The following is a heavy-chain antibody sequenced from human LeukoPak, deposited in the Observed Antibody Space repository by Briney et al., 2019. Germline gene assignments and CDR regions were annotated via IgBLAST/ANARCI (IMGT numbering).Heavy chain of an antibody. J-gene: IGHJ4*02. CDR3: ARESGYYGSGSYFL. V-gene: IGHV4-61*01. D-gene: IGHD3-10*01. CDR1: GSSVSSGSYY. Sequence: SETLSLTCTVSGSSVSSGSYYWSWIRQPPGKGLERIGYIYYSGSTNYNPSLKSRVTISVDTSKNQFSLKLSSVTAADTAVYYCARESGYYGSGSYFLWGQGTLVTVSS. CDR2: IYYSGST.